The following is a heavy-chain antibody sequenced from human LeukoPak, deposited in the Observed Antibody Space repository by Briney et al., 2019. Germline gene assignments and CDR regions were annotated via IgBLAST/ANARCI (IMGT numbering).Heavy chain of an antibody. Sequence: GASVKVSCKASGYTFTSYAMHWVRQAPGQRLEWMGWINAGNGNTKYSQKFRGRVTITRDTSASTAYMELSSLRSEDTAVYYCARDPFDSRWAFDIWGQGTMVTVSS. CDR3: ARDPFDSRWAFDI. CDR1: GYTFTSYA. CDR2: INAGNGNT. J-gene: IGHJ3*02. V-gene: IGHV1-3*01. D-gene: IGHD3-22*01.